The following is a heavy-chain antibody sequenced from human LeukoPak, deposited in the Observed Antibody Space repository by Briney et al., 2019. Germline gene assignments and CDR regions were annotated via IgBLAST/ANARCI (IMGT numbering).Heavy chain of an antibody. V-gene: IGHV3-15*01. Sequence: PGRSPKLSCADSEFTFSNARISWIRKAPENGLNQLGRIKSKTHGGTTDHAPPVTGRFTISRDDSKNTLSLQITSLKTEHPAVYYCTPTTYRDYGSGDDALDIWGQGTMVTVSS. CDR2: IKSKTHGGTT. D-gene: IGHD4-17*01. J-gene: IGHJ3*02. CDR3: TPTTYRDYGSGDDALDI. CDR1: EFTFSNAR.